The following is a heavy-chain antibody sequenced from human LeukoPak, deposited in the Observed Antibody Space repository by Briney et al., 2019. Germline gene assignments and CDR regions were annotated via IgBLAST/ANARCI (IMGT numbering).Heavy chain of an antibody. CDR2: IHYSGST. Sequence: SETLSLTCTVSGGSISSYYRSWIRQPPGKGLVWIGYIHYSGSTSYNPSLKSRVTISVDTSKNQISLKVRSATAADTAVYYCARTTEDCSSTSCYQYWFDPWGQGTLVTVSS. CDR3: ARTTEDCSSTSCYQYWFDP. J-gene: IGHJ5*02. D-gene: IGHD2-2*01. V-gene: IGHV4-59*01. CDR1: GGSISSYY.